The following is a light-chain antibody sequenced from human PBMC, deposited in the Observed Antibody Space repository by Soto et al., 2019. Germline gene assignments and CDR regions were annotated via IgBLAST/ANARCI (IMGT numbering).Light chain of an antibody. CDR3: TSFTSSSTWV. CDR1: SSDVGGYNY. CDR2: EVS. J-gene: IGLJ3*02. V-gene: IGLV2-14*03. Sequence: QSALTRPASVSGSPGQSITISCTGTSSDVGGYNYVSWFQQHPGKAPKLKIYEVSNRPSGVSNRFSGSKSGYTASLTISELQAEDEADYYCTSFTSSSTWVFGGGTK.